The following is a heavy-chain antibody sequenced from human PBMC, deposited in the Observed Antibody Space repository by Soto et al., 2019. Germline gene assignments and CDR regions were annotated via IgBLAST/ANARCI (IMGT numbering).Heavy chain of an antibody. D-gene: IGHD5-18*01. CDR2: ISGSGGST. CDR3: AKDPGYSYGPRNFDY. CDR1: GFTFSSYA. Sequence: EVQLLESGGGLVQPGGSLRLSCAASGFTFSSYAMSWVRQAPGKGLEWVSAISGSGGSTYYADSVKGRITISRDNSKNTLYLQMNSLRAEDTAVYYCAKDPGYSYGPRNFDYWGQGTLVTVSS. V-gene: IGHV3-23*01. J-gene: IGHJ4*02.